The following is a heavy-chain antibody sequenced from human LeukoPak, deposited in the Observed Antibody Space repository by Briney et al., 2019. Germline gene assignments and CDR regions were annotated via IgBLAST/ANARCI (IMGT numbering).Heavy chain of an antibody. CDR3: ARNLFNWNYIDS. J-gene: IGHJ4*02. CDR2: VYDSGYT. V-gene: IGHV4-59*01. D-gene: IGHD1-20*01. Sequence: SETLSLTCAVSGGSLRSYYWSWIRQPPGKGLEWIGYVYDSGYTNYNPALKSRVTISVDTSENQFSLKLSSVAAADTAVYYCARNLFNWNYIDSWGQGTLVTVSS. CDR1: GGSLRSYY.